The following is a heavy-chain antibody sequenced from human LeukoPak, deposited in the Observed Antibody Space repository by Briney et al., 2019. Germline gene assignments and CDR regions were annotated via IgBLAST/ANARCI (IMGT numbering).Heavy chain of an antibody. CDR3: ARHNSYRGNPYAKFDY. D-gene: IGHD3-10*01. CDR2: INHSGST. V-gene: IGHV4-34*01. CDR1: GGSFSGYY. Sequence: PSETLSLTCAVYGGSFSGYYWSWIRQPPGKGLEWIGEINHSGSTNYNPSLKSRVTISVDTSKNQFSLKLSSVTAADTAVYYCARHNSYRGNPYAKFDYWGQGTLVTVSS. J-gene: IGHJ4*02.